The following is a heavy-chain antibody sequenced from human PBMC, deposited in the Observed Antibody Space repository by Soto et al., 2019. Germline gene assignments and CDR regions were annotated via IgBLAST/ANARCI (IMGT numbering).Heavy chain of an antibody. CDR1: GYTFTGYY. J-gene: IGHJ4*02. CDR2: INPNSGGT. CDR3: ARDLSSASYYFDY. Sequence: ASVKVSCKASGYTFTGYYMHWVRHAPGQGLEWMGWINPNSGGTNYAQKFQGRVTMTRDTSISTAYMELSRLRSDDTAVYYCARDLSSASYYFDYWGQGTMVTVSS. V-gene: IGHV1-2*02.